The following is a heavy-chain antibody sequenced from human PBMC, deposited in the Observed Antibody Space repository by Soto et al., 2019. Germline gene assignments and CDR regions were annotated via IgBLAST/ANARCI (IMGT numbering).Heavy chain of an antibody. CDR3: ASPGRFYYYYGMDV. CDR1: GGSFSGYY. J-gene: IGHJ6*02. D-gene: IGHD2-15*01. V-gene: IGHV4-34*01. CDR2: INHSGST. Sequence: SETLSLTCAVYGGSFSGYYWSWIRQPPGKGLEWIGEINHSGSTNYNPSLKSRVTISVDTSKNQFSLKLSSVTAADTAVYYCASPGRFYYYYGMDVWGQGTTVTVSS.